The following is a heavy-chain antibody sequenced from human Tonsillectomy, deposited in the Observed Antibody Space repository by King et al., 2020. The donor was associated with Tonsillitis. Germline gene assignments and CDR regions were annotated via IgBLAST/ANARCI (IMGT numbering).Heavy chain of an antibody. CDR2: IRYDGTYK. CDR3: AKEGQGFCGGDCQTSRGAFYI. CDR1: EFTFSDYG. V-gene: IGHV3-30*02. Sequence: HVQLVESGGGVVQPGGSLRLSCAASEFTFSDYGMHWVRQAPGKGREWLAFIRYDGTYKYYADSVKGRFTISRDNSKNTLYLQMNSLRAEDTAVYYCAKEGQGFCGGDCQTSRGAFYIWGQGTMVTVSS. D-gene: IGHD2-21*02. J-gene: IGHJ3*02.